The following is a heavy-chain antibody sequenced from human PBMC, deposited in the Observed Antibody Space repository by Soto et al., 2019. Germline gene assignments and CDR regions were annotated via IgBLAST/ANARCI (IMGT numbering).Heavy chain of an antibody. V-gene: IGHV4-4*02. CDR3: ARDSRLDYGDYSYYYYYLMYV. J-gene: IGHJ6*02. Sequence: SETLSLTCTVSGGTISSSNWWSWVRQPPGKGLEWIGEIYHSGSTNYNPSLKSRVTISVDKSKNQFSLKLSSVTAADTAVYYCARDSRLDYGDYSYYYYYLMYVWGQGTTVPVSS. D-gene: IGHD4-17*01. CDR2: IYHSGST. CDR1: GGTISSSNW.